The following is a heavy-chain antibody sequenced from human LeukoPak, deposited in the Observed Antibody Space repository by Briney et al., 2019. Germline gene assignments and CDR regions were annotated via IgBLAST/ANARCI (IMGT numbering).Heavy chain of an antibody. V-gene: IGHV1-2*04. CDR1: GYTFTTYA. CDR2: INPNSGGT. CDR3: ARGPRTYSNYDYYGMDV. Sequence: ASVKVSCKASGYTFTTYAMHWVRQAPGQGLEWMGWINPNSGGTNYAQKFQGWVTMTRDTSISTAYMELSRLRSDDTAVYYCARGPRTYSNYDYYGMDVWGQGTTVTVSS. D-gene: IGHD4-11*01. J-gene: IGHJ6*02.